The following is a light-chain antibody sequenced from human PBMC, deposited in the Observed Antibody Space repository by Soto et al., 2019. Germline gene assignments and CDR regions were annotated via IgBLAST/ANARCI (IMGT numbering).Light chain of an antibody. J-gene: IGKJ3*01. Sequence: EIVLTQSPATLSLCPGERATLSCRASQSVNNYLAWYQQKPGQAPRLLIYDASNRATGIPARFSGSGSGTDFTLTISSLEPEDVAVYYCQHRSGFTFGPGTKVDIK. CDR2: DAS. CDR3: QHRSGFT. CDR1: QSVNNY. V-gene: IGKV3-11*01.